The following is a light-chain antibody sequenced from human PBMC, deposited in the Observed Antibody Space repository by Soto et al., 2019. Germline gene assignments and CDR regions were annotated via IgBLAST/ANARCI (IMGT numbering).Light chain of an antibody. Sequence: EIVLTQSPATLSLSPGERATLSCRASQSVSSYLAWYQQKAGQAPRLLIYDASNRATGIPARFSGSGSGTDFTLTISSLEPEDFAVYYCQQRSNWYTFGQGTKLESK. V-gene: IGKV3-11*01. CDR2: DAS. CDR3: QQRSNWYT. J-gene: IGKJ2*01. CDR1: QSVSSY.